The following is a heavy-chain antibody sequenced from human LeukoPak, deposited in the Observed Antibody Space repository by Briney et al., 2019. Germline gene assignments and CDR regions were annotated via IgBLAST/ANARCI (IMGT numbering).Heavy chain of an antibody. D-gene: IGHD6-6*01. Sequence: SQTLSLTCAISGDSVSSNSAAWNWIRQSPSRGLEWPGRTYYRSKWYNDFAVSVKSRIAINPDTSKNQFSLQLTSVTPEDTAVYYCARVSSSWSPSLSVTHYFDSWGQGALVTVSS. CDR1: GDSVSSNSAA. CDR3: ARVSSSWSPSLSVTHYFDS. J-gene: IGHJ4*02. CDR2: TYYRSKWYN. V-gene: IGHV6-1*01.